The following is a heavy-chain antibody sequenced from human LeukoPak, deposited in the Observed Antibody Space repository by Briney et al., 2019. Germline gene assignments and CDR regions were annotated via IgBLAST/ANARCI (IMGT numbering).Heavy chain of an antibody. Sequence: ASVKVSCKASGYTFTGYYMHWVRQAPGQGREWMGWINPNSGGTNYAQKFQGWVTMTRDTSISTAYMELSRLRSDDPAVYYCARDRALARPWAIWDYWGQGTLVTVSS. V-gene: IGHV1-2*04. D-gene: IGHD3-3*01. CDR2: INPNSGGT. CDR3: ARDRALARPWAIWDY. CDR1: GYTFTGYY. J-gene: IGHJ4*02.